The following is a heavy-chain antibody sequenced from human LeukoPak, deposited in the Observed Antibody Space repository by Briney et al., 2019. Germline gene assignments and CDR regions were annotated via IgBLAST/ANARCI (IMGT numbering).Heavy chain of an antibody. V-gene: IGHV1-2*02. CDR1: GYTFTSYG. D-gene: IGHD6-13*01. Sequence: ASVKVSCKASGYTFTSYGLSWVRQAPGQGLEWMGWINPNSGGTNYAQKFQGRVTMTRDTSISTAYMELSRLRSDDTAVYYCARAGSSWYVPYFDYWGQGTLVTVSS. CDR2: INPNSGGT. CDR3: ARAGSSWYVPYFDY. J-gene: IGHJ4*02.